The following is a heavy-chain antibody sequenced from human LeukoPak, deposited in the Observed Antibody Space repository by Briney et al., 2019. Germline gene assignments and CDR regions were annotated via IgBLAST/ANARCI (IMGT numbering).Heavy chain of an antibody. J-gene: IGHJ4*02. D-gene: IGHD6-19*01. CDR3: VKDAEAVAVSGYFDY. CDR1: GFTFDDYG. Sequence: GGSLRLSCEASGFTFDDYGMHWVRQAPGKGLEWVSGISWNSDSIDYADSVKGRFTISRDNAKNSLYLQVNSLSAEDTALYYCVKDAEAVAVSGYFDYWGQGTLVTVSS. CDR2: ISWNSDSI. V-gene: IGHV3-9*01.